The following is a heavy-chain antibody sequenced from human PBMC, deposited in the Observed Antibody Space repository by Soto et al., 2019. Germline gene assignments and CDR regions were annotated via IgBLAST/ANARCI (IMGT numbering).Heavy chain of an antibody. CDR1: GFTFSSYS. V-gene: IGHV3-21*01. Sequence: GGSLRLSCAASGFTFSSYSMNWVRQAPGKGLEWVSSMTSSSSYIYYADSVKGRFTISRDNAKNSLYLQMNSLRAEDTAVYYCARDRSSGWYGMLGYYYGMDVWGQGTTVTVSS. CDR3: ARDRSSGWYGMLGYYYGMDV. J-gene: IGHJ6*02. CDR2: MTSSSSYI. D-gene: IGHD6-19*01.